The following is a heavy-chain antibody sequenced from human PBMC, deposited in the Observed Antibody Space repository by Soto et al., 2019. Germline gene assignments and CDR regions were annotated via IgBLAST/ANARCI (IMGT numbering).Heavy chain of an antibody. CDR1: GYTFTSFD. CDR2: MNPNSGTT. Sequence: QVQLVQSGAEVKKPGASVKVSCKASGYTFTSFDIHWVRQATGQGLEWMGWMNPNSGTTNYAQKFQDRVTMTRNTSISTAYMEVSSLRSDDTAIYYCVRPYYSGWFLFTSWGQGTLVTVSS. D-gene: IGHD6-19*01. J-gene: IGHJ5*02. V-gene: IGHV1-8*01. CDR3: VRPYYSGWFLFTS.